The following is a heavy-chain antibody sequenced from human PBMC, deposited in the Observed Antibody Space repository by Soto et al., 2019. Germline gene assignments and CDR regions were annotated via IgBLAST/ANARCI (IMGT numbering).Heavy chain of an antibody. Sequence: GASVKVSCKASGYTFTYYHVHWVRQAPGQGLEWMGIINPNGGDTTYAQKFQARVTMTRDTSTSTVYMEMSSLRSEDTALYYCARVPNSYSLLFYLDYWGQGTLVTVSS. D-gene: IGHD5-18*01. J-gene: IGHJ4*02. V-gene: IGHV1-46*01. CDR1: GYTFTYYH. CDR3: ARVPNSYSLLFYLDY. CDR2: INPNGGDT.